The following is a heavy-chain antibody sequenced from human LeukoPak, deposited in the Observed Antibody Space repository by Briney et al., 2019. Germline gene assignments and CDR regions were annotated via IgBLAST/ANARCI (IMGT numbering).Heavy chain of an antibody. CDR2: INHSGST. CDR3: ARGKYFWSH. CDR1: GGSFSGYY. D-gene: IGHD3-3*01. Sequence: PSETLSLTCAVYGGSFSGYYWSWIRQPPGKGLEWIGEINHSGSTNYNPSLKSRVTISVDTSKNQFSLKLSSVTAADTAAYYCARGKYFWSHWGQGTLVTVSS. J-gene: IGHJ4*02. V-gene: IGHV4-34*01.